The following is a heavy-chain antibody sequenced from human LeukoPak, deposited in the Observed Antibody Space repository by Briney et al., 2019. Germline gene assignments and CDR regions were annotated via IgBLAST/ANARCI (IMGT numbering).Heavy chain of an antibody. Sequence: GGSLRLSCAASGFTFSSYEMNWVRQAPGKGLEWVSYISSSGSTIYYADSVKGRFTISRDNAKNSLYLQMNSLRAEDTAVYYCARRYSGYDETLNYYYYMDVWGKGTTATISS. V-gene: IGHV3-48*03. J-gene: IGHJ6*03. CDR2: ISSSGSTI. CDR1: GFTFSSYE. D-gene: IGHD5-12*01. CDR3: ARRYSGYDETLNYYYYMDV.